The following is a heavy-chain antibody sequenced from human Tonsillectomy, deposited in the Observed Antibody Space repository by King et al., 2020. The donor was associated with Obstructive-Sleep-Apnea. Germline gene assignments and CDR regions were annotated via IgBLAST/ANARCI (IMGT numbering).Heavy chain of an antibody. J-gene: IGHJ4*02. CDR1: GFNFSSLG. CDR3: AKDRNYDFLTGYYSPFDY. D-gene: IGHD3-9*01. CDR2: IGCDGSIK. V-gene: IGHV3-30*02. Sequence: VQLVESGGGVVQPGRSLRPSFAASGFNFSSLGMHWVRQAPGKGLEWVALIGCDGSIKGDADSVGGRFTIPRDNSKTTLYLQMSSLRAEDTVVYYCAKDRNYDFLTGYYSPFDYWGQGTLVTVSS.